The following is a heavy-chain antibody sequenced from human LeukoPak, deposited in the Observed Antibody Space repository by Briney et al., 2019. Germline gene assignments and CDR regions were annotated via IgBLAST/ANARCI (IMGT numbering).Heavy chain of an antibody. D-gene: IGHD3-10*01. CDR1: GGSISSYY. CDR3: ARRGGSGSYPKAYYFDY. CDR2: IYYSGST. J-gene: IGHJ4*02. Sequence: SETLSLTCTVSGGSISSYYWSWIRQPAGKGLEWSGYIYYSGSTNYNPPLKSRVTISVDTSKNQFSLKLSSVTAADTAVYYCARRGGSGSYPKAYYFDYWGQGTLVTVSS. V-gene: IGHV4-59*01.